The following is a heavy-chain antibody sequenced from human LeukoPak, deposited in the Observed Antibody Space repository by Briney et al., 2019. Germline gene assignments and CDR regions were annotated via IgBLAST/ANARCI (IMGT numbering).Heavy chain of an antibody. J-gene: IGHJ4*02. CDR2: IKQDGSKK. CDR1: AFPLSSYW. V-gene: IGHV3-7*04. D-gene: IGHD5-24*01. CDR3: TRVGYIDEGIDY. Sequence: GGSLRLSCVASAFPLSSYWMTWVRHAPGKGLEWVANIKQDGSKKSYVDSAKGRFTISRDNAKNSLYLQMNSLRAEDTAIYYCTRVGYIDEGIDYWGQGTLVTVSS.